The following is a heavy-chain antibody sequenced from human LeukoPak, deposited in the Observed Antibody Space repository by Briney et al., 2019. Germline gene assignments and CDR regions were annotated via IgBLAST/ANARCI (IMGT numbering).Heavy chain of an antibody. CDR3: ARGLSGYASSLGY. D-gene: IGHD6-6*01. CDR1: GFTFSSYW. V-gene: IGHV3-74*01. J-gene: IGHJ4*02. CDR2: INSDGSST. Sequence: PGGSLRLSCAASGFTFSSYWMHWVRQAPGKGLVWVSRINSDGSSTSYADSVRGRFSISRDNAKNALYLQMNSLRAEDTAVYYCARGLSGYASSLGYWGQGTLVTVSA.